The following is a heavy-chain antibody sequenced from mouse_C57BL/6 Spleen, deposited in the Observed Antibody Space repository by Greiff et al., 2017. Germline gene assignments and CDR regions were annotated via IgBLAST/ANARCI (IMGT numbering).Heavy chain of an antibody. J-gene: IGHJ2*01. V-gene: IGHV5-12*01. CDR1: GFTFSDYY. CDR2: ISNGGGST. Sequence: EVQLVESGGGLVQPGGSLKLSCAASGFTFSDYYMYWVRQTPEKRLEWVAYISNGGGSTYYPDTVKGRFTISRDNAKNTLYLQMSRLKSEDTAMYYCARLGPTNFYFDYWGQGTTLTVSS. CDR3: ARLGPTNFYFDY.